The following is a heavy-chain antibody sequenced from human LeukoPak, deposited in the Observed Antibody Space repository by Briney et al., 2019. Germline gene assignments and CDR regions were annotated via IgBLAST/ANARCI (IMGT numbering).Heavy chain of an antibody. D-gene: IGHD3-10*01. CDR3: ARQRGVIYYYYGMDV. J-gene: IGHJ6*02. CDR1: GFTFSDLY. Sequence: PGGSLRLSCAASGFTFSDLYMDWVRQAPGKGLEWIGEINHSGSTNYNPSLKSRVTISVDTSKNQFSLKLSSVTAADTAVYYCARQRGVIYYYYGMDVWGQGTTVTVSS. CDR2: INHSGST. V-gene: IGHV4-34*01.